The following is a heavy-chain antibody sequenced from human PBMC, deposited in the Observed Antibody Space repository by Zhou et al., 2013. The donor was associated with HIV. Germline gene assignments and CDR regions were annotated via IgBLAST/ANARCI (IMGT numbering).Heavy chain of an antibody. Sequence: QVQLVQSGAEVKKPGASVKVSCKASGYTFTSYGITWVRQAPGQGLEWMGRISANNGDTNYAQKFQGRVTMTTDTSTSTAYMELRSLRSDDTAVYYCATNPPNIGYGDYESYYFYYYMDVWAKGTTVTVSS. J-gene: IGHJ6*03. CDR3: ATNPPNIGYGDYESYYFYYYMDV. CDR2: ISANNGDT. CDR1: GYTFTSYG. V-gene: IGHV1-18*01. D-gene: IGHD4-17*01.